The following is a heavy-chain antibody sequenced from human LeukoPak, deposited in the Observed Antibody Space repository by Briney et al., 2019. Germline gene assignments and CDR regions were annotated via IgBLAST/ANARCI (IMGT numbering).Heavy chain of an antibody. V-gene: IGHV3-74*01. J-gene: IGHJ4*02. CDR1: GFTFSSYW. Sequence: GGSLRLSCAASGFTFSSYWMHWVRQAPGKGLVWVSRINSDGSSTSYADSVKGRFTISRDNAKNTLYLQMNSLRAKDTAVYYCARSHTGPQIVVVTAIRYRGQGTLVTVSS. CDR2: INSDGSST. D-gene: IGHD2-21*02. CDR3: ARSHTGPQIVVVTAIRY.